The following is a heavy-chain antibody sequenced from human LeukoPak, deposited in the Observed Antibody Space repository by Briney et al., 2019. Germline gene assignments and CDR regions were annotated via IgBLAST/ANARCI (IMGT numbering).Heavy chain of an antibody. CDR1: GFTFSTYW. D-gene: IGHD2-2*01. CDR2: IKQDGSEK. Sequence: GGSLRLSCAASGFTFSTYWMTWIRQAPGKGLEWVANIKQDGSEKYYVDSVKGRFTISRDNAKSSLYLQMNSLRAEDTAVYYCARNLPAADYWGQGTLVTVSS. J-gene: IGHJ4*02. CDR3: ARNLPAADY. V-gene: IGHV3-7*01.